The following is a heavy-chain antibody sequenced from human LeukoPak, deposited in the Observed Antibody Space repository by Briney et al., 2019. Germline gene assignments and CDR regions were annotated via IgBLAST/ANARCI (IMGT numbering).Heavy chain of an antibody. D-gene: IGHD2-2*01. CDR2: IKQDGSQK. CDR1: GFTFSSYW. CDR3: AKMPDFDY. Sequence: GGSLRLSCAASGFTFSSYWMSWVRQAPGKGLEWVANIKQDGSQKNYVDSVKGRFTISRDNAKNSLYLQMNSLRAEDTAVYYCAKMPDFDYWGQGILVTVST. J-gene: IGHJ4*02. V-gene: IGHV3-7*01.